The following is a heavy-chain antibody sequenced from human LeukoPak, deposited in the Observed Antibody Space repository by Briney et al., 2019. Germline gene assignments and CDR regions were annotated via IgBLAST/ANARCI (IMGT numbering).Heavy chain of an antibody. CDR3: ARDYTGYYSVDY. D-gene: IGHD3-22*01. CDR2: ISNDGSEK. V-gene: IGHV3-30*03. CDR1: GFTFSSPG. J-gene: IGHJ4*02. Sequence: GKSLRLSCAASGFTFSSPGMHWVRQAPGKGLEWVAVISNDGSEKHCADSVKGRFTISRDSSKNTLYLQMDSLRAEDTAVYYCARDYTGYYSVDYWGQGTLVTVSS.